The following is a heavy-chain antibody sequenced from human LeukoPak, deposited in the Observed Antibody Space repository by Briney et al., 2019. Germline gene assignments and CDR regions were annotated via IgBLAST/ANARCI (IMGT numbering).Heavy chain of an antibody. Sequence: ASVKVSCKASGYTFTGYYMHWVRQAPGQGLEWMGWINPNSGNTGYAQKFQGRVTMTRNTSISTAYMELSSLRSEDTAVYYCARGSSGYPQDWGQGTLVTVSS. D-gene: IGHD3-22*01. CDR1: GYTFTGYY. CDR3: ARGSSGYPQD. J-gene: IGHJ4*02. CDR2: INPNSGNT. V-gene: IGHV1-8*02.